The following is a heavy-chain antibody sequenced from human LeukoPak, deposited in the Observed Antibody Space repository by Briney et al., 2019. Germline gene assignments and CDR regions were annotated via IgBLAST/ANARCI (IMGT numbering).Heavy chain of an antibody. D-gene: IGHD2-2*01. Sequence: SETLSLTCTVSGGSISSYYWSWIRQPAGKGLEWIGRIYTSGSTNYNPSLKSRVTMSVDTSKNQSSLKLSSVTAADTAVSYRVGTAARNYYYGMDVWGQGTTVTVSS. CDR1: GGSISSYY. CDR2: IYTSGST. J-gene: IGHJ6*02. CDR3: VGTAARNYYYGMDV. V-gene: IGHV4-4*07.